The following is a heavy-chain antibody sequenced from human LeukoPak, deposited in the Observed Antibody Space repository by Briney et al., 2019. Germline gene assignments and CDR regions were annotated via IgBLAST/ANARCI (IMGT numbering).Heavy chain of an antibody. V-gene: IGHV1-2*02. D-gene: IGHD3-10*01. J-gene: IGHJ3*02. Sequence: ASVKVSCTAPGYTGSGSFMHWVRQAPGQGLEWMGWINPNTGGTNYAQKFQGRVTMTRDTSISTAYMELSRLRSDDTAVYYCARERTGVAFDIWGQGTKVTVSS. CDR3: ARERTGVAFDI. CDR2: INPNTGGT. CDR1: GYTGSGSF.